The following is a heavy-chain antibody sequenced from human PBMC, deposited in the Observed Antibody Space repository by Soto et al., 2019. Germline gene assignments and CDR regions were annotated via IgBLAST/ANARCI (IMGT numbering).Heavy chain of an antibody. D-gene: IGHD3-22*01. CDR2: IYYSGAT. CDR3: ARKEYTYDPYYFYY. J-gene: IGHJ4*02. V-gene: IGHV4-39*01. CDR1: GASINRNSYF. Sequence: PSETLSLTCTVSGASINRNSYFWGWIRQSPGKGLEWIGTIYYSGATYYNPSLKSRVTISVDTSKNQFSLKLTSVTAADTAVYHCARKEYTYDPYYFYYWGQVTVVTVSS.